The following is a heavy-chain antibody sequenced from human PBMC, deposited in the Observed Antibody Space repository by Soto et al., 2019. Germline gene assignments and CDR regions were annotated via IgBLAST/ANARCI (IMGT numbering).Heavy chain of an antibody. J-gene: IGHJ6*02. CDR3: ARLEKWYYNYYGLDV. D-gene: IGHD1-26*01. CDR1: GYSFTTYW. Sequence: GESLKISCQGSGYSFTTYWISWVRQMPGKGLEWMGKIDPGDSSTNYSPSFRVHITISVDRSINTAHLQFSSLKAADTAVYYCARLEKWYYNYYGLDVWGQGTMVTVSS. CDR2: IDPGDSST. V-gene: IGHV5-10-1*01.